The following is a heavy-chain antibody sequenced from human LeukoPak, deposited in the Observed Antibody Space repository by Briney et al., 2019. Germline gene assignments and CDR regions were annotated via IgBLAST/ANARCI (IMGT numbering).Heavy chain of an antibody. CDR3: VRYIVVVPAASPSEAGDYYYYMDV. CDR2: IIPIFCTV. J-gene: IGHJ6*03. Sequence: SVKVSCKPSGGSFSSYAISWVLQAPGQGLEWMGGIIPIFCTVNYAQKFQRRVTITTDESTSPAYLLPGGLRSEGTAQHHFVRYIVVVPAASPSEAGDYYYYMDVWGKGTTVTVSS. V-gene: IGHV1-69*05. D-gene: IGHD2-2*01. CDR1: GGSFSSYA.